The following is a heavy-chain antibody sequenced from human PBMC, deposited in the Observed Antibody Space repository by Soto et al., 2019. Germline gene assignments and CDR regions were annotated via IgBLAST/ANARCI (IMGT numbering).Heavy chain of an antibody. CDR1: GYTFTSYG. D-gene: IGHD6-13*01. J-gene: IGHJ4*02. CDR3: ARDLRGQKHQHLVPIGY. CDR2: ISAYNGNT. V-gene: IGHV1-18*01. Sequence: QVQLVQSGAEVKKPGASVKVACKASGYTFTSYGISWVRQAPGQGLEWMGWISAYNGNTNYAQKLQGRVTMTTDTSTSTAYMELRSLRSDDTAVYYCARDLRGQKHQHLVPIGYWGQGTLVTVSS.